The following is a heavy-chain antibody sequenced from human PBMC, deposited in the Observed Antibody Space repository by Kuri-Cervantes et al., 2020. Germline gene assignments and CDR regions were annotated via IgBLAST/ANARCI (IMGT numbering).Heavy chain of an antibody. V-gene: IGHV3-7*03. Sequence: GESLQISCAASGFTFSSHWMSWVRQAPGKGLEWLANIKPDGSDKYYVDSVEGRFTISRDNSQNSLYLQMNSLTIEDSAVYCCAKDGASFVIGACFDMWGQGTMVTVSS. D-gene: IGHD2/OR15-2a*01. J-gene: IGHJ3*02. CDR3: AKDGASFVIGACFDM. CDR2: IKPDGSDK. CDR1: GFTFSSHW.